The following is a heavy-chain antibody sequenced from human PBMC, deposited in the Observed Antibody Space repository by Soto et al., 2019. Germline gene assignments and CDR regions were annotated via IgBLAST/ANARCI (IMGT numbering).Heavy chain of an antibody. Sequence: QVQLVESGGGVVQPGRSLRLSCAASGFTFSSYAMHWVRQAPGKGLEWVAVISYDGSNKYYADSVKGRFTISRDNSKNTLYLQMNSLRAEDTAVYYCARAVTTDWYFDLWGHGTLVTVSS. CDR1: GFTFSSYA. J-gene: IGHJ2*01. CDR3: ARAVTTDWYFDL. D-gene: IGHD4-17*01. V-gene: IGHV3-30-3*01. CDR2: ISYDGSNK.